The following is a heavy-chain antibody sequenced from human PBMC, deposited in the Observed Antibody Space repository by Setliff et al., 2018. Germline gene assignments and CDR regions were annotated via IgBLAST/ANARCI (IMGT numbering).Heavy chain of an antibody. D-gene: IGHD1-26*01. CDR2: VYSNVGT. J-gene: IGHJ1*01. CDR3: ASRNSDGGPEYFQH. CDR1: GGSINNYY. V-gene: IGHV4-4*07. Sequence: SETLSLTCTVSGGSINNYYWSWIRQPAGKGLEWIGRVYSNVGTNFNPSLKSRVTMSVDASKNQISLKLMSVTAADTAVYYCASRNSDGGPEYFQHWGQGTLVTVSS.